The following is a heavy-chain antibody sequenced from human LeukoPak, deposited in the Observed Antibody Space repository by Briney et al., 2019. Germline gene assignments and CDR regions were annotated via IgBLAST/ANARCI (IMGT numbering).Heavy chain of an antibody. CDR2: IGASGGNI. V-gene: IGHV3-23*01. CDR1: GFTFNNYA. Sequence: GGSLRLSCEASGFTFNNYAMSWVRQAPGKGLEWVSSIGASGGNIFYADSVKGRFTISRDNSKSTLFLQMNSLRAEDTALYYCATQSPDYSIGPSYGSFDIWGQGTMVTVSS. J-gene: IGHJ3*02. CDR3: ATQSPDYSIGPSYGSFDI. D-gene: IGHD3-10*01.